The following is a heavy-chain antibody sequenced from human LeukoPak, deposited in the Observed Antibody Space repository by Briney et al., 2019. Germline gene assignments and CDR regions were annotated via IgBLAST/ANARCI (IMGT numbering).Heavy chain of an antibody. CDR3: ARDRGDSSSWYYFDY. V-gene: IGHV1-69*13. D-gene: IGHD6-13*01. J-gene: IGHJ4*02. CDR1: GGTFSSYA. Sequence: ASVKVSCKASGGTFSSYAISWVRQAPGQGPEWMGGIIPIFGTANYAQKFQGRVTITADESTSTAYMELSSLRSEDTAVYYCARDRGDSSSWYYFDYWARETLVTVSS. CDR2: IIPIFGTA.